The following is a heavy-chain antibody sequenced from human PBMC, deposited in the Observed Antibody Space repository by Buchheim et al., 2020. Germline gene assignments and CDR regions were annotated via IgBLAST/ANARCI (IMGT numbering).Heavy chain of an antibody. D-gene: IGHD3-22*01. CDR3: ASTLSYDSSGYYFPQYYYYYGMDV. CDR1: GGSISSSSYY. Sequence: QLQLQESGPGLVKPPETLSLTCTVSGGSISSSSYYWGWIRQPPGKGLEWIGSIYYSGSTYYNPSLKSRVTISVDKSKNQFSLKLSSVTAADAAVYYCASTLSYDSSGYYFPQYYYYYGMDVWGQGTT. V-gene: IGHV4-39*07. CDR2: IYYSGST. J-gene: IGHJ6*02.